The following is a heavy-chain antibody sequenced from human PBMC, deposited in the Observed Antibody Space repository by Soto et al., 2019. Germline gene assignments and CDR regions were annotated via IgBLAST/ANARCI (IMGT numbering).Heavy chain of an antibody. D-gene: IGHD2-15*01. J-gene: IGHJ3*02. CDR3: ARYDCGGGSCQGFDI. CDR2: IYYSGST. Sequence: QVQLLESGPGLVKPSETLSLTCTVSGGSISSYYWSWIRQPPGKGLEWIGYIYYSGSTNYNPSLKGRVTMSVDTSNNQFSLQLSSVTAADTAVYYCARYDCGGGSCQGFDIWGQGTMVTVSS. CDR1: GGSISSYY. V-gene: IGHV4-59*08.